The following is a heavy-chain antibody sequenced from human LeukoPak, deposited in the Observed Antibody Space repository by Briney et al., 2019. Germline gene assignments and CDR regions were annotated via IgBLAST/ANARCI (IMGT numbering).Heavy chain of an antibody. CDR2: IYPGDSDT. Sequence: ESLQISCXXXGYSXTSYWIGWVRQMPGKGLEWMGIIYPGDSDTRYSPSFQGQVTISADKSISTAYLQWSSLKASDTAMYYCARPKYGSGNRYFDYWGQGTLVTVSS. CDR3: ARPKYGSGNRYFDY. J-gene: IGHJ4*02. V-gene: IGHV5-51*01. CDR1: GYSXTSYW. D-gene: IGHD3-10*01.